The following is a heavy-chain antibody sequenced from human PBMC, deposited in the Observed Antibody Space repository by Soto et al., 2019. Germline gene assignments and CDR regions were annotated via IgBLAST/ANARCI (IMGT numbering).Heavy chain of an antibody. CDR2: IYGDNTYT. Sequence: ASVKVSCKTSGYIFSDYVIHWVRQAPGQRPEWMGYIYGDNTYTKYSEKFQGRVTITSDTSATTGYMELSSLTSEDTAVYYCARWGWGSGWYGAYNYYYYGMDVWGQGTTVTVSS. CDR1: GYIFSDYV. V-gene: IGHV1-3*01. J-gene: IGHJ6*02. CDR3: ARWGWGSGWYGAYNYYYYGMDV. D-gene: IGHD6-19*01.